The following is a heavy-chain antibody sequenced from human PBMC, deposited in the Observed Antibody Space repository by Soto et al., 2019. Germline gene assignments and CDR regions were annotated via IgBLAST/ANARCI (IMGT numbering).Heavy chain of an antibody. D-gene: IGHD1-26*01. V-gene: IGHV1-2*04. CDR1: GYTFTGYH. J-gene: IGHJ5*02. CDR2: INTNSGGT. CDR3: ARWVGASNWFDP. Sequence: QVQLVQSGAEVKEPGASVKVSCKASGYTFTGYHIHWVRQAPGQGLEWMGWINTNSGGTNYAQKFQGWVAMTRDTSIDTAYVELSRLRSDDTAVYYCARWVGASNWFDPWGQGTLVTVS.